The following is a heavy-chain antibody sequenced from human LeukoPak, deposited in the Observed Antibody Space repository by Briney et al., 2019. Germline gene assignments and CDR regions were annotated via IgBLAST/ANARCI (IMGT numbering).Heavy chain of an antibody. V-gene: IGHV1-18*01. CDR2: ISAYNGNT. Sequence: PGASVKVSCKASGYTFTSYGISWVRQAPGQGLEWMGWISAYNGNTNYAQKLQGRVTMTTDTSTSTAYMELRSLRSDDTAVYYCARVIMIFGNYYYYYMDVWGKGTTVTVSS. J-gene: IGHJ6*03. D-gene: IGHD3/OR15-3a*01. CDR3: ARVIMIFGNYYYYYMDV. CDR1: GYTFTSYG.